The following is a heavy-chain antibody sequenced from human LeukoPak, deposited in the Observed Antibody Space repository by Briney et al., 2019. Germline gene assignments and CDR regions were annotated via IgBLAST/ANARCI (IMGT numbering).Heavy chain of an antibody. CDR3: ARLYSNNYAFY. CDR1: GGSISSSNW. D-gene: IGHD5-24*01. CDR2: IYYSGST. Sequence: PSETLSLTCAVSGGSISSSNWWSWVRQPPGKGLEWIGSIYYSGSTYYNPSLKSRVTISVDTSKNQFYLKLSSVTAADTALYYCARLYSNNYAFYWGQGTLVTVSS. V-gene: IGHV4-39*01. J-gene: IGHJ4*02.